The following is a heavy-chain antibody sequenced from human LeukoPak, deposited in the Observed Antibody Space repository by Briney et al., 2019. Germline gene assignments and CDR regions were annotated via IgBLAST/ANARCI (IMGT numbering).Heavy chain of an antibody. D-gene: IGHD3-10*01. Sequence: NSSETLSLTCTVSGGSISSSSYYWGWIRQPPGKGLEWIGSIYYSGSTYYNPSLKSRVTISVDTSKNQFSLKLSSMTAADTAVYYRARGALLWFGDRMEYYFDYWGQGTLLTVSS. V-gene: IGHV4-39*07. J-gene: IGHJ4*02. CDR1: GGSISSSSYY. CDR2: IYYSGST. CDR3: ARGALLWFGDRMEYYFDY.